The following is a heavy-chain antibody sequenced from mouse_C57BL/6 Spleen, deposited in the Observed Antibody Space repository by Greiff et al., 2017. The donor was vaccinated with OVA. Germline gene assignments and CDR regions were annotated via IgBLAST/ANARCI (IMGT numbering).Heavy chain of an antibody. J-gene: IGHJ3*01. CDR3: ARSNYGSPAWFAY. Sequence: VKVVESGPELVKPGASVKISCKASGYAFSSYWMNWVKQRPGKGLEWIGRIYPGDGDPNYNGKFKGKATLTAEKYSSTAYMQLSSLTSEDSAVYFCARSNYGSPAWFAYWGQGTLVTVSS. D-gene: IGHD1-1*01. V-gene: IGHV1-82*01. CDR1: GYAFSSYW. CDR2: IYPGDGDP.